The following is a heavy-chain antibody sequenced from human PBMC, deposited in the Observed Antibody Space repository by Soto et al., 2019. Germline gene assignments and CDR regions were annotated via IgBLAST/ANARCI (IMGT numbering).Heavy chain of an antibody. Sequence: GGSLRLSCAASGFTFSSYGMHWVRQAPGKGLEWVAVIWYDGSNKYYADSVKGRFTISRDNSKNTLYLQMNSLRAKDTAVYYCARSDFWSGYLWDYYYYYGMDVWGQGTTVTVSS. CDR1: GFTFSSYG. J-gene: IGHJ6*02. CDR2: IWYDGSNK. CDR3: ARSDFWSGYLWDYYYYYGMDV. V-gene: IGHV3-33*01. D-gene: IGHD3-3*01.